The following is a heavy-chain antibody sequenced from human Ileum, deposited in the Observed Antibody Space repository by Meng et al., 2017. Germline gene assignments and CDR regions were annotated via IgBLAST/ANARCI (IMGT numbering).Heavy chain of an antibody. Sequence: GGSLRLSCAASGFTFSDHSMSWVRLVPGEGLEWVTSISGSGVHKYYAASVNGRFSISRDNSKNTVSLQMGTLSAEDTAIYYCAKALKSGGYWFEGGSDHWGQGVLVTVSS. V-gene: IGHV3-23*01. D-gene: IGHD2-21*01. CDR3: AKALKSGGYWFEGGSDH. CDR2: ISGSGVHK. J-gene: IGHJ4*02. CDR1: GFTFSDHS.